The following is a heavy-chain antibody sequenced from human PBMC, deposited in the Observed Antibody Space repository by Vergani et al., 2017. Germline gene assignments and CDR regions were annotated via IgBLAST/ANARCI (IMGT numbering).Heavy chain of an antibody. CDR3: VIDRGLCAGGRCYTEAWDY. Sequence: QVQLVESWGGVVQPGTSLRLSCVVSGFALNRHAMYWVRQAPGKGLEWVVGISFDGTNEYYTDLVKGRFTISRDIAKNTLYLQVRRLRLEDTGVYHCVIDRGLCAGGRCYTEAWDYWGQGTPVTVSS. V-gene: IGHV3-30-3*01. CDR2: ISFDGTNE. J-gene: IGHJ4*02. CDR1: GFALNRHA. D-gene: IGHD2-2*02.